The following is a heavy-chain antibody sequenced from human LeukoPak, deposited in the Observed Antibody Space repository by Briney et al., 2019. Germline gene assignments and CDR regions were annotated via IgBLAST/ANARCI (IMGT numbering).Heavy chain of an antibody. V-gene: IGHV1-69*05. CDR3: ARATDFWSGPVDY. J-gene: IGHJ4*02. Sequence: GASVKVSCKASGGTFSSYAISWVRQAPGQGLEWMGGIIPIFGTANYAQKFQGRVTITTDESTSTAYMELSSLRSEDTAVYYRARATDFWSGPVDYWGQGTLVTVSS. D-gene: IGHD3-3*01. CDR1: GGTFSSYA. CDR2: IIPIFGTA.